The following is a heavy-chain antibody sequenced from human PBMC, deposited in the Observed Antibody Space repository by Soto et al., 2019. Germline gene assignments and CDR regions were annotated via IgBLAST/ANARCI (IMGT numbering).Heavy chain of an antibody. CDR3: AKALSLDSSGSPGAFDI. J-gene: IGHJ3*02. D-gene: IGHD3-22*01. CDR2: ISGSGGST. CDR1: GFTFSSYA. V-gene: IGHV3-23*01. Sequence: PGGSLRLSCAASGFTFSSYAMSWVRQAPGKGLEWVSAISGSGGSTYYADSVKGRFTISRDNSKNTLYLQMNSLRAEDTAVYYCAKALSLDSSGSPGAFDIWGQGTMVTVSS.